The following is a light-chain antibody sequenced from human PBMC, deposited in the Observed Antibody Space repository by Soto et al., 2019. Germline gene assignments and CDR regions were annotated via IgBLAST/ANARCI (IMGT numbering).Light chain of an antibody. CDR1: SSNIGAGYD. V-gene: IGLV1-40*01. CDR3: QSYDSGLSGSWV. Sequence: QSVLTQPPSVSGAPGQRVTISCTGSSSNIGAGYDVHWYQQLPGTAPKLLIYGNNNRPSGVPDRFSGSKSGTSASLAITGLQAEDEADYYCQSYDSGLSGSWVFGGGTKLTDL. J-gene: IGLJ3*02. CDR2: GNN.